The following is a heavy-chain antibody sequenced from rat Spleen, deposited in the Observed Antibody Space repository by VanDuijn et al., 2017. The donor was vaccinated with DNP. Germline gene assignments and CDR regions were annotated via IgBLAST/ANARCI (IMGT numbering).Heavy chain of an antibody. Sequence: EVQLQESGPGLVKPSQSLSLTCSVTGYSITSTYWGWIRKFPGNKMEWVGHISYSGSTSYNPSLKSRISITRDTSKNQFFLQLNSVTTEDTATYYCATRDYYTGPYNSFAHWGQGTLVTVSS. D-gene: IGHD1-6*01. CDR1: GYSITSTY. CDR3: ATRDYYTGPYNSFAH. J-gene: IGHJ3*01. V-gene: IGHV3-1*01. CDR2: ISYSGST.